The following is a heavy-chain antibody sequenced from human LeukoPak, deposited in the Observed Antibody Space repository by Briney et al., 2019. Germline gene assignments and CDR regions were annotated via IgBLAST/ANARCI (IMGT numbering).Heavy chain of an antibody. Sequence: PGGSLRLSCAASGFDFGAYEMNWLRQAPGKGLDWVAYFAGSDTTTYYADSVKGRFIISRDNARNSLYLQMNSLRPEDTALYYFTTLGYHLDSWGQGTLVTVSS. V-gene: IGHV3-48*03. CDR3: TTLGYHLDS. CDR1: GFDFGAYE. CDR2: FAGSDTTT. D-gene: IGHD3-22*01. J-gene: IGHJ4*02.